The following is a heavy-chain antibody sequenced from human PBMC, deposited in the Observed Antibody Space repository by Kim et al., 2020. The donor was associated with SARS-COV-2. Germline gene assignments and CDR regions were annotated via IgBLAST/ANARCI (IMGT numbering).Heavy chain of an antibody. J-gene: IGHJ3*02. CDR1: GFTFSSYA. D-gene: IGHD3-10*01. V-gene: IGHV3-30*04. CDR3: ASCRITMVRGGAFDI. Sequence: GGSLRLSCAASGFTFSSYAMHWVRQAPGKGLEWVAVISYDGSNKYYADSVKGRFTISRDNSKNTLYLQMNSLRAEDTAVYYCASCRITMVRGGAFDIWGQGTMVTVSS. CDR2: ISYDGSNK.